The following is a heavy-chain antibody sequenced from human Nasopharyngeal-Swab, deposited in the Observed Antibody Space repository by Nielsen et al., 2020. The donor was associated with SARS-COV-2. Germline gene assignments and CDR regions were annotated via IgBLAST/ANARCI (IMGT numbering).Heavy chain of an antibody. V-gene: IGHV4-61*02. J-gene: IGHJ6*02. CDR1: GGSISSGSYY. CDR3: ARDGDYTDV. Sequence: SDTLSLTCTVSGGSISSGSYYWSWIRQPAGKGLEWIGRIYTSGSTNYNPSLKSRVTISVDTSKNQFSLKLSSVTAADTAVYYCARDGDYTDVWGQGTTVTVSS. CDR2: IYTSGST. D-gene: IGHD4-11*01.